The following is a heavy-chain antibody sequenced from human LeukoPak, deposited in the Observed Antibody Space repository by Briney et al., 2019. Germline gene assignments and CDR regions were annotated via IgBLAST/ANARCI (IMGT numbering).Heavy chain of an antibody. Sequence: SETLSLTCNVSGVSITSGIDFWTWIRQPAGKGLEWVGRIYTSGSTNYNPSLKSRVTILLDTSKNQFSLKLSSVTAADTAVYYCARGQGTHGVDYWGQGTLVTVSS. D-gene: IGHD3-10*01. CDR2: IYTSGST. CDR3: ARGQGTHGVDY. V-gene: IGHV4-61*02. J-gene: IGHJ4*02. CDR1: GVSITSGIDF.